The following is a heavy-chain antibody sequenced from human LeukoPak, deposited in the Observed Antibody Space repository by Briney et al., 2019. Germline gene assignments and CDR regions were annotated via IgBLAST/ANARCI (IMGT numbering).Heavy chain of an antibody. J-gene: IGHJ2*01. Sequence: PGGSLRLSCAASGFTFSSSGMHWVRQAPGKGLEWEAVWNDGGNKDYADSVKGRFTISRDNSKNTLYLQMNSLRAEDTAVYYCARDRCSGGSCYSEWYFDLWGRGTLVTVSS. CDR2: WNDGGNK. CDR3: ARDRCSGGSCYSEWYFDL. D-gene: IGHD2-15*01. CDR1: GFTFSSSG. V-gene: IGHV3-33*01.